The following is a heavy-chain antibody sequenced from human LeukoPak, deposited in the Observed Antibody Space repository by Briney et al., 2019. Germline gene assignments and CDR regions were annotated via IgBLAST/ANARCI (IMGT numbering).Heavy chain of an antibody. Sequence: SETLSLTCAVYGGSFSDYYGSWIRQPPGKGLEWIGEINHGGSTDYNPSLKSRVTISVDTSKNQFSLKLSSVTAADTAVYYCAQKAPYSPGYSQDWGQGTLVTVSS. CDR2: INHGGST. CDR1: GGSFSDYY. D-gene: IGHD2-15*01. V-gene: IGHV4-34*01. CDR3: AQKAPYSPGYSQD. J-gene: IGHJ1*01.